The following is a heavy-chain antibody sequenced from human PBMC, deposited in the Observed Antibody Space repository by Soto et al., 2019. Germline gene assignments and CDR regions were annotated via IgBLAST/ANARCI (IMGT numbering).Heavy chain of an antibody. J-gene: IGHJ4*02. CDR2: IWYDGSKQ. CDR1: GFTFSSYG. Sequence: QVQLVESGGGVVQPGTSLRLPCAPSGFTFSSYGMHWVRQAPGKGLEWVAVIWYDGSKQYYADSVKGRFTISRDNSKNTLYLQMNSLRAEDTAVYYCARDPGVTNYYFDYWGQGTLVTVSS. D-gene: IGHD3-3*01. V-gene: IGHV3-33*01. CDR3: ARDPGVTNYYFDY.